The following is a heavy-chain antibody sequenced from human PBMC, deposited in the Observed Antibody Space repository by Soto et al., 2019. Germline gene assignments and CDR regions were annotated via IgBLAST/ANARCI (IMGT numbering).Heavy chain of an antibody. CDR3: ARVSGKGIFGVVMGTYYYYGMDV. Sequence: GGSLRLSCAASGFTFSSYWMHWVRQAPGKGLVWVSRINSDGSSTSYADSVKGRFTISRDNAKNTLYLQMNSLRAEDTAVYYCARVSGKGIFGVVMGTYYYYGMDVWGQGTTVTVSS. J-gene: IGHJ6*02. V-gene: IGHV3-74*01. CDR1: GFTFSSYW. D-gene: IGHD3-3*01. CDR2: INSDGSST.